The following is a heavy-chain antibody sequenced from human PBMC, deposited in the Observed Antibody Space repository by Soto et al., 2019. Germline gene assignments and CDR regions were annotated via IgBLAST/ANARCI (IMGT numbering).Heavy chain of an antibody. V-gene: IGHV4-34*01. D-gene: IGHD2-2*01. CDR1: GGSFSGYY. J-gene: IGHJ6*03. CDR3: ARGRRVVVVPAAPGRYYYYMDV. Sequence: SETLSLTCAVYGGSFSGYYWSWIRQPPGKGLEWIGEINHSGSTNYNPSLKSRVTISVDTSKNQFSLKLSSVTAADTAVYYCARGRRVVVVPAAPGRYYYYMDVWGKGTTVTVSS. CDR2: INHSGST.